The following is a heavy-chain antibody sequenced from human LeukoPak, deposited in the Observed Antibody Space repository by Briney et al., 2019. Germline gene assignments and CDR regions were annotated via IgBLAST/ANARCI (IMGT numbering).Heavy chain of an antibody. CDR2: IYHSWST. Sequence: NPSETLSHTCAVSGGSISSSNWWSWVRQPPGKGLEWIGEIYHSWSTNYNPSLKSRVTISVDKSKNQFSLKLSSVTAADTAVYYCARDGGGYSSSWYVYWGQGTLVTVSS. CDR1: GGSISSSNW. CDR3: ARDGGGYSSSWYVY. D-gene: IGHD6-13*01. J-gene: IGHJ4*02. V-gene: IGHV4-4*02.